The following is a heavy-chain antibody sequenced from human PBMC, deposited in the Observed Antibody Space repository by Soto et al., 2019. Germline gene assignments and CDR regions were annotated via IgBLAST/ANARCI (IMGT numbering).Heavy chain of an antibody. D-gene: IGHD5-12*01. J-gene: IGHJ6*02. CDR1: GGTFSTSA. CDR2: IMPVFPTP. CDR3: ARDKDRLQLGGNYYYILDV. Sequence: QVQQEQSGAEVKKPGSSVKVSCKASGGTFSTSAISWVRQAPGQGLEWMGGIMPVFPTPDYAQKSQGRVTITADESTPTADLELSGLRSDDTAVYYCARDKDRLQLGGNYYYILDVWGQGTTVTVSS. V-gene: IGHV1-69*12.